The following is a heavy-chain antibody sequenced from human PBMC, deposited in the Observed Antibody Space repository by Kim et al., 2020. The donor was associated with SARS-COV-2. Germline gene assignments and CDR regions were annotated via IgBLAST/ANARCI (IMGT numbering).Heavy chain of an antibody. CDR2: ISGSGGST. D-gene: IGHD1-1*01. CDR1: GFTFSSYA. J-gene: IGHJ4*02. Sequence: GGSLRLSCAASGFTFSSYAMSWVCQPPGTGLEWVSAISGSGGSTYYADSVNGRFTIIRDNSKNTLYLQMNSLRAAATAAYYCATHRTGYWGQGTLATVSS. V-gene: IGHV3-23*01. CDR3: ATHRTGY.